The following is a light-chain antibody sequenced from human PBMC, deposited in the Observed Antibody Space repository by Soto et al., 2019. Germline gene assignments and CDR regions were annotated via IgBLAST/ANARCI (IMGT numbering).Light chain of an antibody. V-gene: IGKV1-17*01. Sequence: DIQMTQSPSSLSASVGDRVTITCRASQGIRTDLVWYQQKPGKAPRRLIYGVSTLQSGVPSRFSGSGSGTEFTLTISSLQPEDFAIYYCQEHGNWPRRTFGPGTTVDV. J-gene: IGKJ3*01. CDR1: QGIRTD. CDR3: QEHGNWPRRT. CDR2: GVS.